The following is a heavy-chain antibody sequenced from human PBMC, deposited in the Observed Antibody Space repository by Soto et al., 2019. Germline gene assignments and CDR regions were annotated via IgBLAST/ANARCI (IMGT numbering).Heavy chain of an antibody. V-gene: IGHV1-3*01. Sequence: ASVKVSCKASGYTFTRYTMNWVRQAPGQRLESMGWINPDNGNTKSSQKFQDRVIITRDTSASTAYMDLSSLRSEDTAVYYCARGIATGQLDPWGQGTLLTVSS. CDR1: GYTFTRYT. D-gene: IGHD2-15*01. CDR3: ARGIATGQLDP. CDR2: INPDNGNT. J-gene: IGHJ5*02.